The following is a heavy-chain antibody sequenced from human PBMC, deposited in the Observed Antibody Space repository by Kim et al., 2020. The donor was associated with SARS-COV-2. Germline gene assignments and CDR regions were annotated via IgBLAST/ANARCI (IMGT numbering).Heavy chain of an antibody. CDR2: IYYSGST. Sequence: SETLSLTCTVSGGSISSYYWSWIRQPPGKGLEWIGYIYYSGSTNYNPSLKSRVTISVDTSKNQFSLKLSSVTAADTAVYYCARSYYDFWSGYINYYYGMDVWGQGTTVTVSS. J-gene: IGHJ6*02. CDR3: ARSYYDFWSGYINYYYGMDV. D-gene: IGHD3-3*01. CDR1: GGSISSYY. V-gene: IGHV4-59*08.